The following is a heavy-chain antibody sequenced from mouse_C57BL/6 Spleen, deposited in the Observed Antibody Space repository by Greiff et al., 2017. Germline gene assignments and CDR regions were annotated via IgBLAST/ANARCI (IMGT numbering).Heavy chain of an antibody. CDR3: ARPLSYYYGSSYDARDY. CDR2: IYHGSGNA. J-gene: IGHJ4*01. D-gene: IGHD1-1*01. Sequence: QVQLQQSGAELVRPGASVKLSCKASGYTFTDYYINWVKQRPGQGLEWIARIYHGSGNAYYHEKFKGKATLTAEKSSSTAYMQLSSLTSEDSAVYFCARPLSYYYGSSYDARDYWGQGTSVTVAS. V-gene: IGHV1-76*01. CDR1: GYTFTDYY.